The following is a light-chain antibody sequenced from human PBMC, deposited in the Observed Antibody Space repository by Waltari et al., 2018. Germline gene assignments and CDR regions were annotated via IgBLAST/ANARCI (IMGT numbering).Light chain of an antibody. CDR1: SSDVGGYIL. V-gene: IGLV2-23*01. CDR3: CSYAGRSTFV. CDR2: EDN. Sequence: QSALTQPASVSGSLGQSITISCTGTSSDVGGYILVSWYRQHSGEVPKLRVFEDNKRPSGVSDRFSGSKAGSVASLTISCLQAEDEADYYCCSYAGRSTFVFGSGTKVTVL. J-gene: IGLJ1*01.